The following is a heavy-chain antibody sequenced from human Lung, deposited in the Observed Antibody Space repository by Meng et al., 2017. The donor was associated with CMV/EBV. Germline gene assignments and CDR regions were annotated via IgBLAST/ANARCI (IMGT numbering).Heavy chain of an antibody. CDR2: IGTAGDT. CDR1: GFTFSSYD. CDR3: ARSATVTTLGSRYGMDV. J-gene: IGHJ6*02. D-gene: IGHD4-11*01. V-gene: IGHV3-13*01. Sequence: ESXKISXAASGFTFSSYDMHWVRQATGKGLEWVSAIGTAGDTYYPGSVKGRFTISRENAKNSLYLQMNSLRAGDTAVYYCARSATVTTLGSRYGMDVWGQGTTVTVSS.